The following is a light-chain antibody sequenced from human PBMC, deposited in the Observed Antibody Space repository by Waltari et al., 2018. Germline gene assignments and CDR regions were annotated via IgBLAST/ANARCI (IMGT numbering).Light chain of an antibody. Sequence: QSVLTQPPSVSGTPGQRVTIPCSGSSSTIGTNTADWYQALPGTAPKLLIHGNDQRPSGVPDRFSGSKSGTSGSLAISGLQPEDETDYYCAAWDESLKGWVFGGGTRLTFL. CDR2: GND. CDR3: AAWDESLKGWV. V-gene: IGLV1-44*01. J-gene: IGLJ2*01. CDR1: SSTIGTNT.